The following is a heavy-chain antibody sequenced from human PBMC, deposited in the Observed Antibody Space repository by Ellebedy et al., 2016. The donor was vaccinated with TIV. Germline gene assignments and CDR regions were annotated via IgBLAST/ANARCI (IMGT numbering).Heavy chain of an antibody. Sequence: SETLSLXXAVSGDSISSGGYSWSWIWQPPGKGLEWIGYIYHSGKTYYNPSLKSRVTISVDRPKNQFSVRLNSVTAADTAVYYCARVRNYYDSSGYYWPYNWFDPWGQGTLVTVSS. CDR3: ARVRNYYDSSGYYWPYNWFDP. D-gene: IGHD3-22*01. V-gene: IGHV4-30-2*01. CDR2: IYHSGKT. CDR1: GDSISSGGYS. J-gene: IGHJ5*02.